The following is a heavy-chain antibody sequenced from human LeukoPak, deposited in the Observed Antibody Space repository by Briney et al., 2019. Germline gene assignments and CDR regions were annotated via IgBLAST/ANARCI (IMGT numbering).Heavy chain of an antibody. CDR2: IWYGGSNK. J-gene: IGHJ6*03. D-gene: IGHD6-19*01. Sequence: GGSLRLSCAASGFTFSSYGMHWVRQAPGKGLEWVAVIWYGGSNKYYADSVKGRFTISRDNSKNTLYLQMNSLRAEDTAVYYCAKEGAVAGTGPVDYYYYYMDVWGKGTTVTVSS. CDR3: AKEGAVAGTGPVDYYYYYMDV. V-gene: IGHV3-30*02. CDR1: GFTFSSYG.